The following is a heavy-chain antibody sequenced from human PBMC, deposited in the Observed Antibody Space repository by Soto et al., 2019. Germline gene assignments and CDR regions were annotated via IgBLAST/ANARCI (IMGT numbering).Heavy chain of an antibody. J-gene: IGHJ4*02. CDR1: GFTFSSYG. V-gene: IGHV3-33*01. CDR2: IWYDGSNK. CDR3: ARATYVDTAMVSY. D-gene: IGHD5-18*01. Sequence: GGYLRLSCAASGFTFSSYGMHWVRQAPGKGLEWVAVIWYDGSNKYYADSVKGRFTISRDNSKNTLYLQMNSLRAEDTAVYYCARATYVDTAMVSYWGQGTLVTVSS.